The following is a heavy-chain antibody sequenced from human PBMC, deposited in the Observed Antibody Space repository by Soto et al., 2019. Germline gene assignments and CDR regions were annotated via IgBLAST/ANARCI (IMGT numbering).Heavy chain of an antibody. CDR2: FDPEDGET. V-gene: IGHV1-24*01. Sequence: GASVKVSCKVSGYTLTELSMHWVRQAPGKGLEWMGGFDPEDGETIYAQKFQGRVTMTEDTSTDTAYMELSSLRSEDTAVYYCARRGTNYYDSSGYGYAFDIWGQGTMVTVS. CDR3: ARRGTNYYDSSGYGYAFDI. D-gene: IGHD3-22*01. J-gene: IGHJ3*02. CDR1: GYTLTELS.